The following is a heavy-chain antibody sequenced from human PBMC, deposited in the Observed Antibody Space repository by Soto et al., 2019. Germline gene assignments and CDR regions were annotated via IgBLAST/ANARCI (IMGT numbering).Heavy chain of an antibody. D-gene: IGHD3-3*01. CDR1: GFTFSSYS. J-gene: IGHJ4*02. CDR3: ARDRLKYYDFWSGSTY. Sequence: EVQLVESGGGLVKPGGSLRLSCAASGFTFSSYSMNWVRQAPGKGLEWVSSISSSSSYIYYADSVKGRFTISRDNAKNSRYLQMNSLRAEDTAVYYCARDRLKYYDFWSGSTYWGQGTLVTVSS. V-gene: IGHV3-21*01. CDR2: ISSSSSYI.